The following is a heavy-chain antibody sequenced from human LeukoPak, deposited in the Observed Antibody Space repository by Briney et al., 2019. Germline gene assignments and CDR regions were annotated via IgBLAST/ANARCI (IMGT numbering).Heavy chain of an antibody. Sequence: ASVKVSCKASGYTFTSYYMHWVRQAPGQGLEWMGIINPGGDSTNFAQNFQGGVTLTRDTSTSTVYMELSSLSSEDTAIYYCARTLSGSGISYWGQGTLVIVSS. J-gene: IGHJ4*02. V-gene: IGHV1-46*01. CDR3: ARTLSGSGISY. CDR1: GYTFTSYY. D-gene: IGHD3-10*01. CDR2: INPGGDST.